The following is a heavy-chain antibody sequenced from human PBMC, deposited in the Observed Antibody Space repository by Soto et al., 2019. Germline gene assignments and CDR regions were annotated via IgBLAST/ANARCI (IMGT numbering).Heavy chain of an antibody. V-gene: IGHV1-69*02. Sequence: SVKVSSKASGRTFSSYTITWVRQAPGQGHEWMGRIIPILGIANYAQKFQGRVTITADKSTGTAEMELRSLRSEDTAVYCRARSLREYCSGGSCYRVGWFDPWGQGTLVTVSS. D-gene: IGHD2-15*01. CDR2: IIPILGIA. CDR3: ARSLREYCSGGSCYRVGWFDP. J-gene: IGHJ5*02. CDR1: GRTFSSYT.